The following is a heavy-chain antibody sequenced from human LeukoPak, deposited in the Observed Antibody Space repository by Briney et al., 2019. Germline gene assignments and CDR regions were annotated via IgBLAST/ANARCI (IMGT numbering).Heavy chain of an antibody. D-gene: IGHD6-13*01. J-gene: IGHJ5*02. V-gene: IGHV1-24*01. CDR2: FDPEDGET. CDR3: ATAGSSSWHNWFDP. Sequence: ASVKVSCKVSGYTLTELSMHWVRQAPGKGLEWMGGFDPEDGETIYAQKFQGRVTMTEDTSTDTAHMELSSLRSEDTAVYYCATAGSSSWHNWFDPWGQGTLVTVSS. CDR1: GYTLTELS.